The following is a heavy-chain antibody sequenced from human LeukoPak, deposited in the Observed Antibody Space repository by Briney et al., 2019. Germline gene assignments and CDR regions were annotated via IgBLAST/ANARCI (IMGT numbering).Heavy chain of an antibody. Sequence: SETLSLTCAVYGGSFSGYYWSWIRQPPGKGLEWIGEINHSGSTNYNPSLKSRVTISVDTSKNQFSLKLSAVTAADTAVYYCARVAVRFLEWTQYYYYMDVWGKGATVTVSS. J-gene: IGHJ6*03. D-gene: IGHD3-3*01. CDR3: ARVAVRFLEWTQYYYYMDV. V-gene: IGHV4-34*01. CDR1: GGSFSGYY. CDR2: INHSGST.